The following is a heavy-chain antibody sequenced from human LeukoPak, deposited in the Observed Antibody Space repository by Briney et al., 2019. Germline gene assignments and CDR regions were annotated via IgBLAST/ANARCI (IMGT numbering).Heavy chain of an antibody. V-gene: IGHV1-18*04. CDR1: GYTFSGYY. D-gene: IGHD3-10*01. CDR2: ISAYNGNT. CDR3: ARDPVITMVRGVLDAFDI. Sequence: DSVTVSCTASGYTFSGYYMDWVRQAPGQGLEWMGWISAYNGNTNYAQKIQGRVTMTTDTSTSTSYMDLRSLRSDDTAVYYCARDPVITMVRGVLDAFDIWGQGTMVTVSS. J-gene: IGHJ3*02.